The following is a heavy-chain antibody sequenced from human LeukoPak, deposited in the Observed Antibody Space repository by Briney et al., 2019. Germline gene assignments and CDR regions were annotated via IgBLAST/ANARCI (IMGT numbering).Heavy chain of an antibody. CDR3: ARESPAVAGGHRWFDP. CDR1: GFTFGSYA. V-gene: IGHV3-30-3*01. D-gene: IGHD6-19*01. Sequence: GGSLRLSCAASGFTFGSYAMHWVRQAPGKGLEWVAVISYDGSNKYYADSVKGRFTISRDNSKNTLYLQMNSLRAEDTAVYYCARESPAVAGGHRWFDPWGQGTLVTVSS. J-gene: IGHJ5*02. CDR2: ISYDGSNK.